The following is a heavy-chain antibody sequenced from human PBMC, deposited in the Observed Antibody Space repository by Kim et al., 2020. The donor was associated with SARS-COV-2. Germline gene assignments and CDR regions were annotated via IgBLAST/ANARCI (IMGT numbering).Heavy chain of an antibody. CDR3: ASDFAGSETYHKRVEY. D-gene: IGHD3-10*01. V-gene: IGHV3-48*02. CDR2: ISSSGSTT. CDR1: GFNFSIYS. Sequence: GGSLRLSCVVSGFNFSIYSMNWVRQAPGKGLECVSYISSSGSTTNYADSVKGRFTISRDNAKKSLFLQMNSLRDEDTAVYYCASDFAGSETYHKRVEYWGQGTPVTVSS. J-gene: IGHJ4*02.